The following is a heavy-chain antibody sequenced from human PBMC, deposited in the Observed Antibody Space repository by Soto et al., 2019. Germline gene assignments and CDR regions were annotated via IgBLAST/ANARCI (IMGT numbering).Heavy chain of an antibody. J-gene: IGHJ5*02. D-gene: IGHD5-12*01. CDR3: VRERQVGGYFFRNWFAP. Sequence: QVQLVQSGAEVKKPGASVKVSCKSSGYTSTSYGISWVRQAPGQGLEWMGWISTYNGKTNYAQKLQGRVTMTTATTTSTAYLELMCLRSYDTAAYYCVRERQVGGYFFRNWFAPWGQGTLVTVSS. CDR2: ISTYNGKT. V-gene: IGHV1-18*01. CDR1: GYTSTSYG.